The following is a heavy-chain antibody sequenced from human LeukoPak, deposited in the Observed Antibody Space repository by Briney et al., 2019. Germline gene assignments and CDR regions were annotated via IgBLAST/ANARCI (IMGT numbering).Heavy chain of an antibody. Sequence: SETLSLTCNVSGASISSGNYFWSWIRQPAGTGLEWIGRIYTSGSTNYNPSLKSRVTMSVDTSKNQFSLKLSSVTAADTAVYYCARGDYGSGRYYYYYYMDVWGKGTTVTISS. CDR3: ARGDYGSGRYYYYYYMDV. CDR1: GASISSGNYF. J-gene: IGHJ6*03. V-gene: IGHV4-61*02. D-gene: IGHD3-10*01. CDR2: IYTSGST.